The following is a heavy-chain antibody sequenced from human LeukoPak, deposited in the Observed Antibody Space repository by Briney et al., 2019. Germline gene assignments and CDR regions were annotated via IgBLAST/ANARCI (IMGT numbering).Heavy chain of an antibody. V-gene: IGHV4-61*02. CDR2: IYTSGST. CDR1: GGSISSGSYY. J-gene: IGHJ4*02. CDR3: ARASSYGFFVIDY. Sequence: SEALSLTCTVSGGSISSGSYYWSWIRQPAGKGLEWIGRIYTSGSTNYNPSLKSRVTISVDTSKNQFSLKLSSVTAADTAVYYCARASSYGFFVIDYWGQGTLVTVSS. D-gene: IGHD5-18*01.